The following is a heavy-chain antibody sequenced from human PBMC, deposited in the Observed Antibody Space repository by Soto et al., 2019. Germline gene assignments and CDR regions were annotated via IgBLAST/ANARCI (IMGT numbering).Heavy chain of an antibody. J-gene: IGHJ4*02. D-gene: IGHD2-2*03. CDR1: GGYISTITW. V-gene: IGHV4-4*02. CDR2: IYHSGST. CDR3: ARDLGSCSSTSCRHVDD. Sequence: QVQLRDSGPGLVKTAGTLCRTSAVSGGYISTITWWSWVRQPPGKGLQWIGDIYHSGSTNYNPSLKRRVTVSVDKYKNQFSLELSSVAVADTAVYYCARDLGSCSSTSCRHVDDWGQGTVVTVSS.